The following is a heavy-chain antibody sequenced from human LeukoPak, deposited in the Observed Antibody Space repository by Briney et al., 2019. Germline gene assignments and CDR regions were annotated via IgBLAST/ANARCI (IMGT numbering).Heavy chain of an antibody. CDR3: ARSSGSGYRLGY. CDR2: ISSSGSTI. J-gene: IGHJ4*02. D-gene: IGHD3-22*01. V-gene: IGHV3-48*03. CDR1: GFTFSSYE. Sequence: GGSLRLSCAASGFTFSSYEMNWVRQAPGKGLEWVSYISSSGSTIYYADSVKGRFTISRDNAKNTLYLQMNSLRAEDTAVYYCARSSGSGYRLGYWGQGTLVTVSS.